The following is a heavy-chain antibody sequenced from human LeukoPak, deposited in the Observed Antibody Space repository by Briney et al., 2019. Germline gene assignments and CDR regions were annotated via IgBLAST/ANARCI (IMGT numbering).Heavy chain of an antibody. CDR3: ASSRGPSSSWSFDS. V-gene: IGHV4-39*07. Sequence: PSETLSLTCTVSGGSISSSSYYWGRIRQPPGKGLEWIGSIYWSGSTSYNPSLKSRVTISVDTSKNQFSLELSSVTAADTAVYFCASSRGPSSSWSFDSWGQGILVTVSS. CDR1: GGSISSSSYY. D-gene: IGHD6-13*01. CDR2: IYWSGST. J-gene: IGHJ4*02.